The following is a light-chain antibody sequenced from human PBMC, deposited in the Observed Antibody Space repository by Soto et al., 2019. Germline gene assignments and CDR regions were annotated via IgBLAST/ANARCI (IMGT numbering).Light chain of an antibody. J-gene: IGLJ3*02. Sequence: QSALTQPASVSGSPGQSITISCTGTSIDVGSYNLVSWYQQHPGKAPKLMIYEGNKRPSGVPNRFSGSKSGNTASLTIPALQAADESDYYCCSYAGSRVFGAGTKLTVL. CDR3: CSYAGSRV. V-gene: IGLV2-23*01. CDR1: SIDVGSYNL. CDR2: EGN.